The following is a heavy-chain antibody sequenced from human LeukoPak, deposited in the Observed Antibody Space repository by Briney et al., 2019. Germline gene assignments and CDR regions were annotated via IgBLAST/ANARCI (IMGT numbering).Heavy chain of an antibody. D-gene: IGHD2-8*01. V-gene: IGHV3-30*02. J-gene: IGHJ4*02. CDR1: GFTFSSYG. CDR2: IRYDGSNK. CDR3: AGNIVLMVYAISERFFFDY. Sequence: PGGSLRLSCAASGFTFSSYGMHWVRQAPGKGLEWVAFIRYDGSNKYYADSVKGRFTISRDNSKNTLYLQMNSLRAEDTAVYYCAGNIVLMVYAISERFFFDYWGQGTLVTVSS.